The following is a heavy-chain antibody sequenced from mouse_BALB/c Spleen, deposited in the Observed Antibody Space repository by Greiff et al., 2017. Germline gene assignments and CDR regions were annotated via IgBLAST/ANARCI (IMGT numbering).Heavy chain of an antibody. CDR2: ISSGGSYT. D-gene: IGHD2-4*01. CDR3: ARRLITTDWYFDV. CDR1: GFTFSSYA. J-gene: IGHJ1*01. V-gene: IGHV5-9-3*01. Sequence: EVQLVESGGGLVKPGGSLKLSCAASGFTFSSYAMSWVRQTPEKRLEWVATISSGGSYTYYPDSVKGRFTISRDNAKNTLYLQMSSLRSEDTAMYYCARRLITTDWYFDVWGAGTTVTVSS.